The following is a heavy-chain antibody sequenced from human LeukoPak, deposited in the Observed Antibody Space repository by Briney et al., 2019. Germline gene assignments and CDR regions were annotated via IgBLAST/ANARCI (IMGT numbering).Heavy chain of an antibody. CDR2: ITYSGNT. Sequence: SETLSLTCAVSGGSISSGGYSWSWIRQHPGKGLEWIGYITYSGNTYYYPALNSRVTVSLDTSKTQFSLKLSSVTAADTAVYCCARIAYDALDSYYYGMDVWGQGTTVTVSS. J-gene: IGHJ6*02. CDR3: ARIAYDALDSYYYGMDV. CDR1: GGSISSGGYS. V-gene: IGHV4-31*11. D-gene: IGHD3-3*01.